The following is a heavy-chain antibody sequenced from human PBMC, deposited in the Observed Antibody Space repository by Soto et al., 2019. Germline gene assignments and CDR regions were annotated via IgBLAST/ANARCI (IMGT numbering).Heavy chain of an antibody. J-gene: IGHJ4*02. CDR2: ISAHNGNT. CDR3: ARGRYGDY. Sequence: QVHLVQSGAGVKKPGASVKVSCKGSGYAFTTYGITWVRQAPGQGLEWMGWISAHNGNTNYAQKLQGRVTVTRDTXTXXXYXXLRSLRSDDTAVYYCARGRYGDYWGQGALVTVSS. D-gene: IGHD1-1*01. CDR1: GYAFTTYG. V-gene: IGHV1-18*01.